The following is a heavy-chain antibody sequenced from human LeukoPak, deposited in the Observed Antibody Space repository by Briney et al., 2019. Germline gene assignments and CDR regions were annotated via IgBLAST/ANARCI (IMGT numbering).Heavy chain of an antibody. Sequence: GESLKTSCKGSGYSFTSYWIGWVRQMPGKGLEWMGIIYPGDSDTRYSPSFQGQVTISADKSISTAYLQWSSLKASDTAMYYCARQADSSGYYDAFDIWGRGTMVTVSS. CDR3: ARQADSSGYYDAFDI. CDR1: GYSFTSYW. D-gene: IGHD3-22*01. CDR2: IYPGDSDT. V-gene: IGHV5-51*01. J-gene: IGHJ3*02.